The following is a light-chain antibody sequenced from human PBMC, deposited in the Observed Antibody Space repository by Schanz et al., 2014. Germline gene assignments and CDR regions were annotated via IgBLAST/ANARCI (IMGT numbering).Light chain of an antibody. Sequence: QSVLTQPASVSGSPGQSITISCTGTSSDVGGYNYVSWYQQHPGKAPKLIIYDVSDRPSGVSNRFSGSKSGNTASLTISGLQAEDEADYYCSSYTGSTSFWVFGGGTKLTVL. CDR3: SSYTGSTSFWV. J-gene: IGLJ3*02. CDR1: SSDVGGYNY. CDR2: DVS. V-gene: IGLV2-14*01.